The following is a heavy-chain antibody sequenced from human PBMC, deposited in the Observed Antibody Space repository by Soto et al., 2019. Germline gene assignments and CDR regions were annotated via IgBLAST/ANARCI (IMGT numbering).Heavy chain of an antibody. CDR1: GGTFSSYP. CDR3: ARRDSHGYFRYFDN. V-gene: IGHV1-69*06. Sequence: QVQLVQSGAEVKRPGSSVKVSCKASGGTFSSYPISWVRQAPGQGLEWMGGTNGNLGTGNYAQKFRGRLTITTDISTTTAYRELSSLTSEDTAVYYWARRDSHGYFRYFDNWGQGTLVTVSS. CDR2: TNGNLGTG. D-gene: IGHD4-17*01. J-gene: IGHJ4*02.